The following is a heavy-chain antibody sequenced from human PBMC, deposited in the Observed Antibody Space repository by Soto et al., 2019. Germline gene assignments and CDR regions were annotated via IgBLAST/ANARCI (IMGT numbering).Heavy chain of an antibody. J-gene: IGHJ4*02. V-gene: IGHV5-10-1*01. CDR3: AFLDTSLDFDF. CDR1: GYXFTSYL. CDR2: IDPSNSYT. D-gene: IGHD3-3*02. Sequence: EXLKTSCKCSGYXFTSYLLIWVRQMPGKGLELIGRIDPSNSYTHYSPSFHGHVTISADNSISTAYLQWSNLRASDTAIYYCAFLDTSLDFDFWGQGTLGTVSS.